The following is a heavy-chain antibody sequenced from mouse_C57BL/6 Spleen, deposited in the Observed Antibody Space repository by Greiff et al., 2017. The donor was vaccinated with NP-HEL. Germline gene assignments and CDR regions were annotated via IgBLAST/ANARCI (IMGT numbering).Heavy chain of an antibody. D-gene: IGHD2-4*01. V-gene: IGHV1-26*01. CDR1: GYTFTDYY. Sequence: VQLQQSGPELVKPGASVKISCKASGYTFTDYYMNWVKQSHGKSLEWIGDINPNNGGTSYNQKFKGKATLTVDKSSSTAYMELRSLTSEDSAVYYCARRRFDYDRPFDYWGQGTTLTVSS. CDR2: INPNNGGT. CDR3: ARRRFDYDRPFDY. J-gene: IGHJ2*01.